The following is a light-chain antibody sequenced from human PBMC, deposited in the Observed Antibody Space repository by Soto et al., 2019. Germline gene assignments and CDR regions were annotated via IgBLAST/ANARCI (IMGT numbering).Light chain of an antibody. Sequence: ESVLTHSPGTLSLSPGERATLSCRASQSVSSSYLAWYQQKPGQAPRLLIYGASSRATGIPDRFSGSGSGTDFTLTISRLEPEDFAVYYCQQYGSSPRTFGQGTKVEIK. V-gene: IGKV3-20*01. CDR3: QQYGSSPRT. CDR1: QSVSSSY. J-gene: IGKJ1*01. CDR2: GAS.